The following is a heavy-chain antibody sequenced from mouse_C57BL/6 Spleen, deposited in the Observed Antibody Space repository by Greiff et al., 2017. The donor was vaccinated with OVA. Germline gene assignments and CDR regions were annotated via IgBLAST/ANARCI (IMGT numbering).Heavy chain of an antibody. Sequence: QVQLQQPGAELVKPGASVKLSCKASGYTFTSYWMQWVKQRPGQGLEWIGEIDPTDSYTNYNQKFKGKATLTVDTSYSTAYMQLSSLTSEDSAVYYCARGVLDYWGQGTTLTVSS. D-gene: IGHD2-14*01. CDR1: GYTFTSYW. J-gene: IGHJ2*01. V-gene: IGHV1-50*01. CDR3: ARGVLDY. CDR2: IDPTDSYT.